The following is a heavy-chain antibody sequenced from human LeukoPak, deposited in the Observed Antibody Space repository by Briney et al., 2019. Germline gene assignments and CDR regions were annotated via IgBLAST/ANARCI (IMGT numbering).Heavy chain of an antibody. D-gene: IGHD2-15*01. CDR2: INHSGST. Sequence: PSETLSLTCGVYGGSFSDYYWHWVRQAPGKGLEWIGEINHSGSTNYNPSLKSRLTISVDTSKNQFSLKLSSVTAADTAVYYCARSYYCSGGSCWVYFDYWGQGTLVTVSS. V-gene: IGHV4-34*01. CDR3: ARSYYCSGGSCWVYFDY. CDR1: GGSFSDYY. J-gene: IGHJ4*02.